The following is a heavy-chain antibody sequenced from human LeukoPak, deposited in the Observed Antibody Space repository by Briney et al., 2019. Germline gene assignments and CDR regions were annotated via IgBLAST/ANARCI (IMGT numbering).Heavy chain of an antibody. CDR1: GGTFSSYA. V-gene: IGHV1-46*03. Sequence: ASVKVSCKASGGTFSSYAISWVRQAPGQGLEWMGIINPSGGSTSYAQKFQGRVTMTRDTSTSTVYMELSSLRSEDTAVYYCARRRRDAFDIWGQGTMVTVSS. CDR3: ARRRRDAFDI. J-gene: IGHJ3*02. CDR2: INPSGGST.